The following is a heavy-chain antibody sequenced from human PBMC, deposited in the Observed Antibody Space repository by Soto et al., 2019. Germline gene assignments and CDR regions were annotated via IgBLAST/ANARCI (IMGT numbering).Heavy chain of an antibody. Sequence: PSETLSLTCDVSGDSFSGYFGNWLRQPPGKGLEWIGEISQVGRARYNPSLETRITISVDTLKTQFSLNLTSVTDADTAVYYCARGYGYFRQWGQGALVTVSS. V-gene: IGHV4-34*01. CDR3: ARGYGYFRQ. CDR2: ISQVGRA. CDR1: GDSFSGYF. J-gene: IGHJ4*02. D-gene: IGHD4-17*01.